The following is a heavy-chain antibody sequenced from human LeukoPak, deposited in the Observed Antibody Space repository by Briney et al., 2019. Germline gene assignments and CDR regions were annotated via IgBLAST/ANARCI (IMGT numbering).Heavy chain of an antibody. CDR3: AKDGHYYDSSGYHDYFDY. CDR1: GFTFDDYA. V-gene: IGHV3-9*01. CDR2: ISWNSGSI. D-gene: IGHD3-22*01. J-gene: IGHJ4*02. Sequence: GGSLRLSCAASGFTFDDYAMHWVRQAPGKGLEWVSGISWNSGSIGYADSVKGRFTISRDNAKYSLYLQMNSLRAEDTALYYCAKDGHYYDSSGYHDYFDYWGQGTLVTVSS.